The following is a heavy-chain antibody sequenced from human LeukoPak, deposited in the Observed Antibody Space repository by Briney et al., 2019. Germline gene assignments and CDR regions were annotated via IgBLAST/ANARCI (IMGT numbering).Heavy chain of an antibody. CDR3: ARLYGDYGQNDY. CDR1: GFTFSSYA. Sequence: GRSLGLSCAASGFTFSSYAMHWVRQAPGKGLEWVAVISYDGSNKYYADSVKGRFTISRDNSKNTLYLQMNSLRAEDTAVYYCARLYGDYGQNDYWGQGTLVTVSS. D-gene: IGHD4-17*01. CDR2: ISYDGSNK. V-gene: IGHV3-30-3*01. J-gene: IGHJ4*02.